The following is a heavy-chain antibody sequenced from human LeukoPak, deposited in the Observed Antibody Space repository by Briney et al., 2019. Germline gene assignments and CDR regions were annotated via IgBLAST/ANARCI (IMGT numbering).Heavy chain of an antibody. Sequence: GGSLRLSCAASGFTFSNYWMSWVRQAPGKGLEWVANIKHDGSEKYYVDSVKGRFTISRDNAKNSLFLQMNSLRAEDTAVYCCARDRATFDYWGQGTLVTVSS. CDR2: IKHDGSEK. D-gene: IGHD5-12*01. V-gene: IGHV3-7*01. J-gene: IGHJ4*02. CDR1: GFTFSNYW. CDR3: ARDRATFDY.